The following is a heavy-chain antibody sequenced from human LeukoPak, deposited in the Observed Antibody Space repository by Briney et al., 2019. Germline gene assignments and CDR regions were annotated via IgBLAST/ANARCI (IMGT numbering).Heavy chain of an antibody. CDR3: AKVQFDYGDYQFFDY. Sequence: PGGSLRLSCAASGFTFSSYAMSWVRQAPGKGLEWVSAISGSGGSTYYADSVKGRFTISRDNSKNTLYLQMNSLRAEDTAIYYCAKVQFDYGDYQFFDYWGQGTLVTVSS. V-gene: IGHV3-23*01. J-gene: IGHJ4*02. CDR2: ISGSGGST. CDR1: GFTFSSYA. D-gene: IGHD4-17*01.